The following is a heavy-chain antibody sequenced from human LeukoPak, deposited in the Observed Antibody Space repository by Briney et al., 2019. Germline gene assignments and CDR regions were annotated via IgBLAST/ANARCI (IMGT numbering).Heavy chain of an antibody. V-gene: IGHV3-30*02. CDR1: GFTFRSYG. Sequence: GGSLRLSCAASGFTFRSYGMHWVRQAPGKGLEWMAFIQYDGSNKYYADSVKGRFTISRDNSKNTLDLQMDSLRPEDTAVYYCARWIGAAGIEYHYYMDVWGRGTTVTVSS. CDR3: ARWIGAAGIEYHYYMDV. CDR2: IQYDGSNK. J-gene: IGHJ6*03. D-gene: IGHD6-13*01.